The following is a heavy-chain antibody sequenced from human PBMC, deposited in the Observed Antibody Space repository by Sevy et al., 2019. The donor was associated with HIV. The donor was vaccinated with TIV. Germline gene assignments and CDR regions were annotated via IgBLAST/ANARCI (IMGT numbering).Heavy chain of an antibody. V-gene: IGHV5-51*01. J-gene: IGHJ6*02. CDR1: GYNIISYW. CDR2: IYPDDSDT. CDR3: ARHHASYGVTGYYYYYGLDV. D-gene: IGHD4-17*01. Sequence: GESLKISCKGSGYNIISYWIGWVRQMPGRGLEWMGIIYPDDSDTTYSPSFQGQVTISVDKSINTAYLQWSSLKASDTAMYYCARHHASYGVTGYYYYYGLDVWGQGTTVTVSS.